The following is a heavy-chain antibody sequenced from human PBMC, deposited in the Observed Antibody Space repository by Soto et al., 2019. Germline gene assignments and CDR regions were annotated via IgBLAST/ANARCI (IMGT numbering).Heavy chain of an antibody. CDR3: AHGATRWYFDL. CDR1: GGTFSSYA. J-gene: IGHJ2*01. D-gene: IGHD3-16*01. V-gene: IGHV1-69*04. CDR2: IIPILGIA. Sequence: SVKVSCKACGGTFSSYAISWVRQAPGQGLEWMGRIIPILGIANYAQKFQGRVTITADKSTSTAYMELSSLRSEDTAVYYCAHGATRWYFDLWGRGTLVTVSS.